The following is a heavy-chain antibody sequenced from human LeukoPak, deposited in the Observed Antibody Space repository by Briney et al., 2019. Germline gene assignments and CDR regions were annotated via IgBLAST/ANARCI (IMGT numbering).Heavy chain of an antibody. CDR3: ARDGGFRDTMVRGVDYVDWFDP. CDR2: INPSGGST. J-gene: IGHJ5*02. V-gene: IGHV1-46*02. CDR1: GYTFNGYY. Sequence: AAVKVSCKSSGYTFNGYYMHWVRQAPGQGLEWMGIINPSGGSTSYAQKFQGRVTMTRDMSTSTVYMELSSLRSEDTAVYYCARDGGFRDTMVRGVDYVDWFDPWGQGTLVTVSS. D-gene: IGHD3-10*01.